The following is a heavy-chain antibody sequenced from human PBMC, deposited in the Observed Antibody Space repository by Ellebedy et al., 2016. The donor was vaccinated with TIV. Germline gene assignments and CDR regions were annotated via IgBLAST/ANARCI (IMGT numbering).Heavy chain of an antibody. J-gene: IGHJ6*02. CDR2: ISASGHRT. D-gene: IGHD4-17*01. V-gene: IGHV3-23*01. CDR3: AKARRGDYVICGLDV. Sequence: PGGSLRLSCAASGFSFGGFAMSWVRQAPGKGLEWVSAISASGHRTFYADSVKGRFTISRDNSKNTLLLQMYSLRVDDTAVYYCAKARRGDYVICGLDVWGQGTTVPVSS. CDR1: GFSFGGFA.